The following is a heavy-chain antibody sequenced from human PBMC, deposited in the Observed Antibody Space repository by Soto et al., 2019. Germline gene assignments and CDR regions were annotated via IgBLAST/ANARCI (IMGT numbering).Heavy chain of an antibody. D-gene: IGHD2-2*01. V-gene: IGHV3-30-3*01. CDR2: ISYDGSNK. CDR3: ARAWVILYCSSTSCSSYGMDV. Sequence: PGGSLRLSCAASGFTFSSYAMHWVRQAPGKGLEWVAVISYDGSNKYYADSVKGRFTISRDNSKNTLYLQMNSLRAEDTAVYYWARAWVILYCSSTSCSSYGMDVWGQGTTVTVSS. CDR1: GFTFSSYA. J-gene: IGHJ6*02.